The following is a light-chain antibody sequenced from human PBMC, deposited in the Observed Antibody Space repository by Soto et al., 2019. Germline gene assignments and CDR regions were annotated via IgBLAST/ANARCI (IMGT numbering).Light chain of an antibody. J-gene: IGKJ1*01. Sequence: DIQMTQSPSTLSASVGDRVTITCRASQSISSWLAWYQQRPGKAPRLLIYRASHLDSGVPSRFSGSGSGTEFTLTISSLQPDDFATYYCQHYNSYPWTFGQGTKVEIK. V-gene: IGKV1-5*03. CDR2: RAS. CDR3: QHYNSYPWT. CDR1: QSISSW.